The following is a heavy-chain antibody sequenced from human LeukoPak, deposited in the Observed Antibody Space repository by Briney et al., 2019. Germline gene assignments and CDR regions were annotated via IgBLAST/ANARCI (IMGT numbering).Heavy chain of an antibody. J-gene: IGHJ4*02. CDR2: IIPMFGTA. CDR3: ARAYSGYDFFDY. V-gene: IGHV1-69*13. D-gene: IGHD5-12*01. Sequence: SVKVSCKASVGTFSRYAISWVRQAPGQGLEWMGGIIPMFGTANYAQKFQGRVTITADESTSTAYMEVSSLRSEDTAVYYCARAYSGYDFFDYWGQGILVTVSS. CDR1: VGTFSRYA.